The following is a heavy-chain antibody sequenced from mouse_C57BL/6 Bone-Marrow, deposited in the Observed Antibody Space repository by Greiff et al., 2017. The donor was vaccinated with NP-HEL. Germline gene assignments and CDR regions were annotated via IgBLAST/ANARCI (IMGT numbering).Heavy chain of an antibody. J-gene: IGHJ3*01. CDR3: AREGGYYGSPFAY. Sequence: EVQLQESGPGLVKPSQSLSLTCSVTGYSIISGYYWNWIRQPPGNKLEWMAYISYDGSNHYNPSLKKRISITLDISKNQFFLRLTSVTTEDTATYYCAREGGYYGSPFAYWGQGTLVTVSA. CDR1: GYSIISGYY. V-gene: IGHV3-6*01. D-gene: IGHD1-1*01. CDR2: ISYDGSN.